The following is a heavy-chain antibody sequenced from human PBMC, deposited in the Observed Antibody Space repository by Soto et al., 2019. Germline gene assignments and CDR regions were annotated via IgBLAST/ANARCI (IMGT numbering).Heavy chain of an antibody. Sequence: SVKVSCKASGGTFSSYAISWVRQAPGQGLEWMGGIIPISGTANYAQKFQGRVTITADESTSTAYMELSSLRSEDTAVYYCARSQGSSTSLEIYYYYYYGMDVWGKGTTVTVS. D-gene: IGHD2-2*01. J-gene: IGHJ6*04. CDR1: GGTFSSYA. V-gene: IGHV1-69*13. CDR2: IIPISGTA. CDR3: ARSQGSSTSLEIYYYYYYGMDV.